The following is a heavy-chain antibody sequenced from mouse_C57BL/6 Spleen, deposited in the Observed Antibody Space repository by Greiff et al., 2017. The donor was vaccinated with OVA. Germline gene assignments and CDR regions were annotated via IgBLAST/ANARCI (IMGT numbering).Heavy chain of an antibody. V-gene: IGHV1-55*01. CDR2: IYPGSGST. D-gene: IGHD1-1*01. Sequence: QVQLQQPGAELVKPGASVKMSCKASGYTFTSYWLTWVKQRPGQGLEWIGDIYPGSGSTNYNEKFKSKATLTVATSSSTAYIQLSSLPSEESAVYDGARMGYGRPYWYFDVWGTGTTVTVSS. CDR1: GYTFTSYW. J-gene: IGHJ1*03. CDR3: ARMGYGRPYWYFDV.